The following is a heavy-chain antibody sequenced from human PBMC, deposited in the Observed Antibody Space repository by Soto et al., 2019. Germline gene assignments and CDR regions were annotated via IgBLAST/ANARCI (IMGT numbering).Heavy chain of an antibody. Sequence: SETLSLTCSVSGGSASNKTYYWSWIRQPPGKRLEWIGYVYYSGTTNYNPSLKSRVTISVDLSKNQFSLRLSSVTTADTALYYCARTTAVPNTLRSRYFFDYWGQGTLVTVSS. CDR1: GGSASNKTYY. CDR3: ARTTAVPNTLRSRYFFDY. V-gene: IGHV4-61*01. D-gene: IGHD4-17*01. J-gene: IGHJ4*02. CDR2: VYYSGTT.